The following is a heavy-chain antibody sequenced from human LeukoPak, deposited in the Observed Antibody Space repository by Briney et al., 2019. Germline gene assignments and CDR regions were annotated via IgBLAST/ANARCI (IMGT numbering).Heavy chain of an antibody. J-gene: IGHJ3*02. CDR3: ARAGSGSHPKELGAFDI. D-gene: IGHD1-26*01. CDR2: IWYDGSNK. V-gene: IGHV3-33*01. Sequence: GGSLRLSCAASGFTFNTYGMHWVRQAPGKGLERVAVIWYDGSNKYYADSVKGRFTISRDNSKNTLDLQMNSLRAEDTAVYYCARAGSGSHPKELGAFDIWGQGTMVTVSS. CDR1: GFTFNTYG.